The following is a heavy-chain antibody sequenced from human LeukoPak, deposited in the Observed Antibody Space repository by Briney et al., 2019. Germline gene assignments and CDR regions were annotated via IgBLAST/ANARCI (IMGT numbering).Heavy chain of an antibody. CDR3: ARTLMYCSGGSCYYYFDY. V-gene: IGHV4-30-4*07. Sequence: SQTLSLTCAVSGGSISSGGYSWTWIRQPPGKGLECVGHVYYSGSTYYNPSLKSRVTISLDTSKNQLSLKLSSVTAADTAVYYCARTLMYCSGGSCYYYFDYWGQGTLVTVSS. D-gene: IGHD2-15*01. J-gene: IGHJ4*02. CDR1: GGSISSGGYS. CDR2: VYYSGST.